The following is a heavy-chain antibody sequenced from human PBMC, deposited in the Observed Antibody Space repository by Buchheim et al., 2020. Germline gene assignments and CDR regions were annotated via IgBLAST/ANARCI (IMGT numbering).Heavy chain of an antibody. V-gene: IGHV4-59*01. J-gene: IGHJ6*02. D-gene: IGHD6-13*01. CDR3: ARSRAAAGTRYYYYYGMDV. Sequence: QVQLQESGPGLVKPSETLSLTCTVSGGSISSYYWSWIRQPPGKGLEWIGYIYYSGSTNYNPSLKSRVTISVDTPKNQFSLQLSSVTAADTAVYYCARSRAAAGTRYYYYYGMDVWGQGTT. CDR1: GGSISSYY. CDR2: IYYSGST.